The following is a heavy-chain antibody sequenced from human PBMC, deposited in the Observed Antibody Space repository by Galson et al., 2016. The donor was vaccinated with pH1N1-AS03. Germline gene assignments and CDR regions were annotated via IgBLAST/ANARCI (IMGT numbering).Heavy chain of an antibody. CDR3: ARVFRYGMGV. J-gene: IGHJ6*02. Sequence: SVKVSCKASGYTFTSLYMHWVRQAPGQGLEWMGMINPNDGTTVYAQKFQGRVTMTRDTSTNTASVELNNLRSEDTAVYYCARVFRYGMGVWGQGTPVTVSS. CDR2: INPNDGTT. CDR1: GYTFTSLY. V-gene: IGHV1-46*01.